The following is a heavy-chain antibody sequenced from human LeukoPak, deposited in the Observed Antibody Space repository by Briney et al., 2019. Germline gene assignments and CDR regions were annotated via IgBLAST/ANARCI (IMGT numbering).Heavy chain of an antibody. V-gene: IGHV4-31*03. D-gene: IGHD6-13*01. CDR3: ARSTGGAAAADFDP. CDR1: GGSINSRGYY. CDR2: IYYGGTT. J-gene: IGHJ5*02. Sequence: SQTLSLTCTVSGGSINSRGYYWGWIRQHPGEVLEWIGYIYYGGTTYYNPSLKSRATISLDTSKNHFSLNLISVTDADTAIYYCARSTGGAAAADFDPWGQGTLVTVSS.